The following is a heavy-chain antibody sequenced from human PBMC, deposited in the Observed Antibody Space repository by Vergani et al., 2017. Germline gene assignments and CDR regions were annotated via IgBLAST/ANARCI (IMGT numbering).Heavy chain of an antibody. V-gene: IGHV3-30*14. CDR1: GFTFSSYA. D-gene: IGHD6-6*01. CDR2: ISYDGSNK. CDR3: ARRDSSSPALDY. Sequence: QVNLVGSGGGVVQPGRSLRLSCAASGFTFSSYAMHWVRQAPGKGLEWVAVISYDGSNKYYADSVKGRFTISRDNSKNSLYLQMNGLRAGDTAVYYCARRDSSSPALDYWGQGTLVTVSS. J-gene: IGHJ4*02.